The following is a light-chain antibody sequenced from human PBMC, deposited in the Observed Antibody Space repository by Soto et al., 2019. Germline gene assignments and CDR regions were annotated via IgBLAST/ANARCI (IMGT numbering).Light chain of an antibody. CDR1: SSNIGSNY. J-gene: IGLJ1*01. Sequence: QSVLTQPPSASGTPGQRVTISCSGSSSNIGSNYVYWYQQLPGTAPKLLIYRNNQRPSGVPDRFSGSKSGTSASLAISGLQSEDEADYYCAAWDDSLNGYVFGSGTQLTVL. V-gene: IGLV1-47*01. CDR2: RNN. CDR3: AAWDDSLNGYV.